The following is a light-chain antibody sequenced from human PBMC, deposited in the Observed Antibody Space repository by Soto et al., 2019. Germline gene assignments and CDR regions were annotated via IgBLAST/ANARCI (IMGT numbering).Light chain of an antibody. CDR2: TNN. Sequence: QSALAQPPPASGTPGQRIIIPFSESTSNIESHSVNWYQQVPGTAPKLLIITNNQRPSGVPDRFSGSKSGASASLAISGLQSEDEATYYCATWDDSRKGVFGTGTKSPS. CDR1: TSNIESHS. CDR3: ATWDDSRKGV. V-gene: IGLV1-44*01. J-gene: IGLJ1*01.